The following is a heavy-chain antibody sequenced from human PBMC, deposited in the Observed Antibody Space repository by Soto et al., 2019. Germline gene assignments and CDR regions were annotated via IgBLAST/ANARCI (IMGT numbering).Heavy chain of an antibody. CDR1: GGTFGSDA. CDR2: IIPIFGTT. CDR3: AGDRTDSGYYTNWLDP. J-gene: IGHJ5*02. Sequence: SVKVSCKASGGTFGSDAITWVRQAPGQGLEWVGRIIPIFGTTNYAQNLQGRVTISADKSTLTSYMELHSLTSDDTALYYCAGDRTDSGYYTNWLDPWGQGTQVTVSS. V-gene: IGHV1-69*06. D-gene: IGHD3-22*01.